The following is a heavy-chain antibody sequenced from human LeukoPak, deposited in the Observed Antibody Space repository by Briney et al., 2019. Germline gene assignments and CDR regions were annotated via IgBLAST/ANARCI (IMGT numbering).Heavy chain of an antibody. V-gene: IGHV4-59*08. CDR1: GGSISDYF. Sequence: SGTLSLTCTVSGGSISDYFWSWIRQSPGGGLEWIGYIYYSGSTNYNPSLKSRVTISLDTSKNQFSLKLSSVTAADTALYYCASSIAAAGTRPFDYWGQGILVTVSS. J-gene: IGHJ4*02. D-gene: IGHD6-13*01. CDR3: ASSIAAAGTRPFDY. CDR2: IYYSGST.